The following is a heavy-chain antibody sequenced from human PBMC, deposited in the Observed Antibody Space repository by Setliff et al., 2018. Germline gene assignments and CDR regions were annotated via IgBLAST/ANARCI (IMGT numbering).Heavy chain of an antibody. V-gene: IGHV4-59*11. D-gene: IGHD2-15*01. CDR1: DGSSSSHY. Sequence: SETLSLTCTVSDGSSSSHYWSWIRQPPGKGLEWIGYIHFSGTTNYNPSLKSRVTLSLDTSKNQFSLELSSVTAADTAMYYCARENGYCSGGACYFMFDYWVQGTLVTVSS. J-gene: IGHJ4*02. CDR3: ARENGYCSGGACYFMFDY. CDR2: IHFSGTT.